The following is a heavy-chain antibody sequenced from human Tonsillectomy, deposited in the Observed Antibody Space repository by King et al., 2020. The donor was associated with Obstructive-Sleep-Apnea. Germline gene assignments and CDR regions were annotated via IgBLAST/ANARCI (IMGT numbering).Heavy chain of an antibody. D-gene: IGHD3-10*01. J-gene: IGHJ2*01. CDR3: AKDLRWGLGEGYFDL. CDR1: GFTFDDYA. CDR2: ISWNSGSI. Sequence: VQLVESGGGLVQPGRSLRLSCAASGFTFDDYAMHWVRQAPGKGLEWVSGISWNSGSIGYADSVKGRFTISRDNAKNSLYLQMNRLRAEDTALYYCAKDLRWGLGEGYFDLWGRGTLVTVSS. V-gene: IGHV3-9*01.